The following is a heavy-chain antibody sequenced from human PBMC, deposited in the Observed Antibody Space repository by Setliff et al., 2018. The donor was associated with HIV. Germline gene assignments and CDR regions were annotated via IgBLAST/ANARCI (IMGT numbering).Heavy chain of an antibody. CDR1: GYSFSGYY. CDR2: INPNSGAT. CDR3: AVASIVSTARWNH. J-gene: IGHJ5*02. D-gene: IGHD1-26*01. V-gene: IGHV1-2*02. Sequence: ASVQVSCKASGYSFSGYYLHWVRRAPGQGLEWMGWINPNSGATNYAQNFQGRVTMTRDTSISTAYMDLSSLTSDDTAVYYCAVASIVSTARWNHWGRGTLVTVSS.